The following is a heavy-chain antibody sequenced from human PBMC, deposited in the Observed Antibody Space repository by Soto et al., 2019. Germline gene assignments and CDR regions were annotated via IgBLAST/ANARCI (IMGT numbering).Heavy chain of an antibody. D-gene: IGHD2-15*01. CDR3: ARYGSGECNRGSCYSPFDY. J-gene: IGHJ4*02. V-gene: IGHV4-30-4*01. CDR2: IYYSGST. CDR1: GRSISSVNYY. Sequence: SETLCLTCTVSGRSISSVNYYWSWIRQPPGKGLEWIGYIYYSGSTYYNPSLRSRVTISVDTSKNQFSLKLSSVTAADTAVYYCARYGSGECNRGSCYSPFDYWGQGTLVTVSS.